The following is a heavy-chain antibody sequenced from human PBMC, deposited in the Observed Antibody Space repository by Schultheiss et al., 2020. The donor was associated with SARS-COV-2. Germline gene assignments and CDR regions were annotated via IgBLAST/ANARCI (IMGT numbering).Heavy chain of an antibody. V-gene: IGHV4-30-4*01. CDR2: IYYSGST. CDR1: GGSVSSGSYY. D-gene: IGHD4-17*01. CDR3: ASTGPRDHDYGDYGRYFQH. Sequence: SETLSLTCTVSGGSVSSGSYYWSWIRQPPGKGLDWIGYIYYSGSTYYNPSLKSRVTISVDTSKNQFSLKLSSVTAADTAVYYCASTGPRDHDYGDYGRYFQHWGQGTLVTVSS. J-gene: IGHJ1*01.